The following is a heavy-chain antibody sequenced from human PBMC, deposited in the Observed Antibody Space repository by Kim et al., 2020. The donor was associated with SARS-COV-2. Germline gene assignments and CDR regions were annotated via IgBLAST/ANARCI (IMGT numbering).Heavy chain of an antibody. CDR3: AWGQARAKAAY. CDR1: GASFRNYY. D-gene: IGHD1-26*01. Sequence: SETLSLTCSVYGASFRNYYSSWFRQPPGKGLEWIGEIHPSGSTSYNPSLQSRVTISIDSSKDDLSLKLTSVTAADTAVYFCAWGQARAKAAYWGQGALVPVSS. CDR2: IHPSGST. J-gene: IGHJ4*02. V-gene: IGHV4-34*01.